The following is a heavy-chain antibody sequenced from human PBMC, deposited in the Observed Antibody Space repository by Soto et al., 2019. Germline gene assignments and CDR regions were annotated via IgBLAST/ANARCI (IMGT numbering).Heavy chain of an antibody. CDR2: IYKSGAT. J-gene: IGHJ4*02. CDR1: GASISSSSYY. Sequence: SETLSLTCSVSGASISSSSYYWGWIRQPPGKGLEWIGSIYKSGATYDNPSLKSRVTTSVDTSKNQFSMKLSSVTAADTAVYYCARQCGYSSCFLDYWGQGTLVTVSS. V-gene: IGHV4-39*01. D-gene: IGHD4-4*01. CDR3: ARQCGYSSCFLDY.